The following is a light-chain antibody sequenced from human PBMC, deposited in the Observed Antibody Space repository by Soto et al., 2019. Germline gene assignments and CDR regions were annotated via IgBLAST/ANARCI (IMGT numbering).Light chain of an antibody. V-gene: IGKV1-39*01. Sequence: DIQMNQSPPSLSVSVGDRVTITCRASQSIAKYINWYQQKPGKAPKLLIHAASNLQSGVPSRFSGSGSGTDFTLSLSNLQPEDFATYYCQQSYSTPPTFGQGTRLEMK. J-gene: IGKJ5*01. CDR3: QQSYSTPPT. CDR2: AAS. CDR1: QSIAKY.